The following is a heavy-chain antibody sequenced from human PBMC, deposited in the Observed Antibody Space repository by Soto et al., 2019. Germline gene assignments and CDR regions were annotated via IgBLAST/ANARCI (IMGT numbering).Heavy chain of an antibody. Sequence: SETLSLTCTVSGGSISSYYWSWIRQPAGKGLEWIGRIYTSGSTNYNPSLKSRVTMSVDTSKNQFSLKLSSVTAADTALYYCARADGLYGDYVGGYFQHWGLGTLVTVSS. CDR3: ARADGLYGDYVGGYFQH. CDR2: IYTSGST. CDR1: GGSISSYY. D-gene: IGHD4-17*01. J-gene: IGHJ1*01. V-gene: IGHV4-4*07.